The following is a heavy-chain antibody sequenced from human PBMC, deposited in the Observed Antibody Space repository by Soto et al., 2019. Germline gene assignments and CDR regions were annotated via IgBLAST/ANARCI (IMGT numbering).Heavy chain of an antibody. CDR2: IWYDGSNK. J-gene: IGHJ5*02. V-gene: IGHV3-33*01. D-gene: IGHD4-17*01. CDR3: AREYEGDYDFREGGNCFDP. CDR1: GFTFSSYG. Sequence: QVQLVESGGGVVQPGRSLRLSCAASGFTFSSYGMHWVRQAPGKGLEWVAVIWYDGSNKYYADSVKGRFTISRDNSKNTLYLQMNSLRAEDTAVYYCAREYEGDYDFREGGNCFDPWGQGTLVTVSS.